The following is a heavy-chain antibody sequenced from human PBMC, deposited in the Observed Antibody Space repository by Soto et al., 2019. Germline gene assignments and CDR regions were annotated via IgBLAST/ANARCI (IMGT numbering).Heavy chain of an antibody. CDR3: VDPYFFDY. D-gene: IGHD2-2*03. Sequence: GGSLRLSCAASGFTFSSHWMHWVRQAPGKGLVWVSRINSDGSGTSYADSVKGRFTISRDNAKNTLYLKMNSLRAEDTALYYCVDPYFFDYWGQGTLVTVS. CDR2: INSDGSGT. CDR1: GFTFSSHW. J-gene: IGHJ4*02. V-gene: IGHV3-74*01.